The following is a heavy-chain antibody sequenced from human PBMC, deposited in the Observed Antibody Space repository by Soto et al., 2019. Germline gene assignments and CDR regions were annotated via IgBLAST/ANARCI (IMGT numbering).Heavy chain of an antibody. CDR1: GYTFTNYG. CDR3: ARDRQKYGCFDY. CDR2: ISYNGIT. D-gene: IGHD4-17*01. J-gene: IGHJ4*02. Sequence: ASVKVSFKASGYTFTNYGISWVRQAPGQGLEWMGWISYNGITNNAQNFQGRVTLTTDTSTSTAYMELGSLRSDDTAVYYCARDRQKYGCFDYWGQGTLVTVSS. V-gene: IGHV1-18*01.